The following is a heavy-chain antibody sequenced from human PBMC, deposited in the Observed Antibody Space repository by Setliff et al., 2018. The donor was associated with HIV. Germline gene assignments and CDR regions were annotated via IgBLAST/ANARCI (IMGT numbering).Heavy chain of an antibody. D-gene: IGHD1-1*01. CDR2: ISSSGSTI. V-gene: IGHV3-48*03. CDR3: ARAGGGTGTDDAFDI. J-gene: IGHJ3*02. CDR1: GFTFSSYE. Sequence: GGSLRLSCAASGFTFSSYEMNWVRQAPGKGLEWVSYISSSGSTIYYADSVKGRFTISRDNAKNSLYLQMNSLRAEDTAVYYCARAGGGTGTDDAFDIWGQGTMVTVSS.